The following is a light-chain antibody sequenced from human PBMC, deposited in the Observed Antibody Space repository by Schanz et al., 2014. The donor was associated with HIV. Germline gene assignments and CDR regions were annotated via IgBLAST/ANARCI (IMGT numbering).Light chain of an antibody. CDR1: QDISNY. Sequence: DIQMTQSPSSLSASVGDRVTITCQASQDISNYLNWYQQKPGKAPKLLIYDASNLETGVPSRFSGGGSGTDFTFTISSLQPDDAATYFCQEYDSAPRTFGQGTKVEIK. V-gene: IGKV1-33*01. CDR2: DAS. J-gene: IGKJ1*01. CDR3: QEYDSAPRT.